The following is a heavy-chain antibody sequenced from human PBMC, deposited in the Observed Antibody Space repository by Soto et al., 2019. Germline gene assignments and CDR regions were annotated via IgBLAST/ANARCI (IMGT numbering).Heavy chain of an antibody. J-gene: IGHJ5*02. D-gene: IGHD3-3*01. CDR1: GGSISSGDYY. Sequence: QVPLQESGPGLVKPSQTLSLTCTVSGGSISSGDYYWSWIRQHPGKGLEWIGYIYYSGSTYYNPSLKSRVIISVDTSKNQFSLKLSSVTAADTAVYYCARWWSGSRQGFDPWGQGTLVTVSS. CDR3: ARWWSGSRQGFDP. CDR2: IYYSGST. V-gene: IGHV4-31*03.